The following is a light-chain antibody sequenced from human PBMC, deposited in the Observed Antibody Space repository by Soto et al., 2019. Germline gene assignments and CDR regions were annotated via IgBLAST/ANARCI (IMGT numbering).Light chain of an antibody. V-gene: IGLV1-51*02. CDR1: SSNIGNNY. CDR2: ENN. J-gene: IGLJ2*01. CDR3: GTWDSSLSAEV. Sequence: QAVVTQPPSVSAAPGQTVTISCSGSSSNIGNNYVSWYQQLPGTAPKLLIYENNKRPSGIPDQFSGSKSGTSATLGITGLQTGDEADYYCGTWDSSLSAEVFGGGTKLTVL.